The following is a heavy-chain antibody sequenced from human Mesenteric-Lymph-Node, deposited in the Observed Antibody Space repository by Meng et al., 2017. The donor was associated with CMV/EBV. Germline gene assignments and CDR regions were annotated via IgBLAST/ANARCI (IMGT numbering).Heavy chain of an antibody. CDR3: TRDLSNSWYMLFAS. D-gene: IGHD6-13*01. J-gene: IGHJ5*01. CDR1: GYTFTSYY. Sequence: ASVKVSCKASGYTFTSYYMYWVRQAPGQGLEWMGIINPSGGSTSYAQKFQGRVTMTRDTSTSTVYMVLSSLKSDDTAIYYCTRDLSNSWYMLFASWGQGTLVTVSS. CDR2: INPSGGST. V-gene: IGHV1-46*01.